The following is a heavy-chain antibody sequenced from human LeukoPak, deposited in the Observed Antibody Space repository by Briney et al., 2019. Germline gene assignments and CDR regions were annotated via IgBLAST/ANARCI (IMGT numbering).Heavy chain of an antibody. CDR2: IYYSGST. Sequence: SETLSLTCTVSGRSISSYYWSWIRQPPGKGLEWIGYIYYSGSTNYNPSLKSRVTISVDTSKNQFSLKLSSVTAADTAVYYCARVKYGDYEVPYYMDVWGKGTTVTVSS. D-gene: IGHD4-17*01. J-gene: IGHJ6*03. CDR1: GRSISSYY. V-gene: IGHV4-59*01. CDR3: ARVKYGDYEVPYYMDV.